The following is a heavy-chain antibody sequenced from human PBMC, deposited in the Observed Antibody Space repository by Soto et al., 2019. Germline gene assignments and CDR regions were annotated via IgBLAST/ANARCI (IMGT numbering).Heavy chain of an antibody. J-gene: IGHJ3*01. CDR3: ARDADYGDHGRRPFDV. CDR1: GFTFSSYA. CDR2: ISTSGGTT. D-gene: IGHD4-17*01. Sequence: GGSLRLSCAASGFTFSSYAVCWVRQAPGRGLEWVSTISTSGGTTFYADSVKGRFTISRDNSKNTLFLQMNSLRDEDTAVYHCARDADYGDHGRRPFDVWGQGTMVTVSS. V-gene: IGHV3-23*01.